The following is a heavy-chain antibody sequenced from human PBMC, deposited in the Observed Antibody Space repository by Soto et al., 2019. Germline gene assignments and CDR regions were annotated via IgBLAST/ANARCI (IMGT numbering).Heavy chain of an antibody. CDR1: GFTFSSYA. CDR3: AKRFGIAAAGIYYFDY. V-gene: IGHV3-23*01. D-gene: IGHD6-13*01. Sequence: PGGSLRLSCAASGFTFSSYAMSWVRQAPGKGLEWVSAISGSGGSTYYADSVKGRFTIPRDNSKNTLYLQMNSLRAEDTAVYYCAKRFGIAAAGIYYFDYWGQGTLVTVSS. J-gene: IGHJ4*02. CDR2: ISGSGGST.